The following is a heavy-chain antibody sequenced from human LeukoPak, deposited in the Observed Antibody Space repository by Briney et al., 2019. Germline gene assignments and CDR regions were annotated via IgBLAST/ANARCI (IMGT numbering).Heavy chain of an antibody. V-gene: IGHV3-23*01. CDR1: GFTFSSYA. Sequence: PGGSLRLSCAASGFTFSSYAMSWVRQAPGKGLEWVSAISGSGGSTYYADSVKGRFTISRDNSKNTLYLQMNSLKAEDTAVYYCAKVSGIVSGTIDYWGQGTLVTVSS. CDR3: AKVSGIVSGTIDY. J-gene: IGHJ4*02. D-gene: IGHD1-26*01. CDR2: ISGSGGST.